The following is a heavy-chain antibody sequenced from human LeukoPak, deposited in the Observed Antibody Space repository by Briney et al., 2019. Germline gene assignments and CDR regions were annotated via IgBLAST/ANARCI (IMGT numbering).Heavy chain of an antibody. Sequence: PGGSLRLSCAASGFTFSHYGMSWVRQAPGNGLEWVSSISNTGTNTHYADSVKGRFTISRDNSKNTVYLQMNSLRAEDTAVYYCAKQLRDGDCWGQGTPVTVSS. V-gene: IGHV3-23*01. CDR1: GFTFSHYG. CDR2: ISNTGTNT. D-gene: IGHD4-17*01. J-gene: IGHJ4*02. CDR3: AKQLRDGDC.